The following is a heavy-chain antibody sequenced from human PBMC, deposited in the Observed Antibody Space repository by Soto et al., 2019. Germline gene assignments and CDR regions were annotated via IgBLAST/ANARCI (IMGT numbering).Heavy chain of an antibody. Sequence: EVQLVESGGGLVQPGGSLRLSCAASGFTFSSYSMNWVRQAPGKGLEWVSYISSSSSTIHYADSVKGRFTISRDNAKNSLYLQMTSLRDEDTAVYYCARTRNGDYVTEYFQHWGQGTLVTVSS. CDR3: ARTRNGDYVTEYFQH. D-gene: IGHD4-17*01. CDR1: GFTFSSYS. CDR2: ISSSSSTI. V-gene: IGHV3-48*02. J-gene: IGHJ1*01.